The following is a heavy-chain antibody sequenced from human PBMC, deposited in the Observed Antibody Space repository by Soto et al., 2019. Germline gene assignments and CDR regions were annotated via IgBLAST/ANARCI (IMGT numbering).Heavy chain of an antibody. J-gene: IGHJ4*02. CDR2: IYYSGST. Sequence: SETLSLTCTVSGGSVSSGSYYWSWIRQPPGKGLEWIGYIYYSGSTNYNPSLKSRVTISVDTSKNQFSLKLSSVAAADTAVYYCARVRGDGYAYFDYWGQGTLVTVSS. D-gene: IGHD5-12*01. CDR3: ARVRGDGYAYFDY. CDR1: GGSVSSGSYY. V-gene: IGHV4-61*01.